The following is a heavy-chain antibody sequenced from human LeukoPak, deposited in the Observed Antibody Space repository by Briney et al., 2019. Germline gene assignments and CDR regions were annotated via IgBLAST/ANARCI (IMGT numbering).Heavy chain of an antibody. Sequence: GGSLRLSCAASGFSFNSYWMHWVRQAPGSGLVWVSRISNDGRSTSFADSVKGRFTISRDNAKNTLYLQMNSLSAEDTAVYYCIRGREGNYGLFDSWGQGTLVTVSS. CDR1: GFSFNSYW. J-gene: IGHJ4*02. V-gene: IGHV3-74*01. D-gene: IGHD3-10*01. CDR3: IRGREGNYGLFDS. CDR2: ISNDGRST.